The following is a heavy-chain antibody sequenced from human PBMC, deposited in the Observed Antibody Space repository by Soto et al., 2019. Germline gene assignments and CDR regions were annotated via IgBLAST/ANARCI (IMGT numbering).Heavy chain of an antibody. V-gene: IGHV1-69*08. CDR3: ARDKTLRPWYFDL. CDR1: GGTFSSYT. Sequence: QVQLVQSGAEVKKPGSSVKVSCKASGGTFSSYTISWVRQAPGQGLEWMGRIIPILGIANYAQKFQGRVTITADKSTSRAYMELSSLRSEDTAVYYCARDKTLRPWYFDLWGRGTLVTVSS. D-gene: IGHD4-17*01. J-gene: IGHJ2*01. CDR2: IIPILGIA.